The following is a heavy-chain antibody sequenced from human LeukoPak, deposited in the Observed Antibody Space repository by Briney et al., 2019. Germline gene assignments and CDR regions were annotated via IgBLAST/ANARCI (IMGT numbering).Heavy chain of an antibody. CDR3: AREVPRDDCSGGSCYVTNWFDP. J-gene: IGHJ5*02. D-gene: IGHD2-15*01. Sequence: SVKVSCKASGGTFISYAFSWVRQAPGQGLEWMGGIIPIFGTANYAQKFQGRVTITTDDTTTTAYMELSSLRSEDTAVYYCAREVPRDDCSGGSCYVTNWFDPWGQGTLVTVSS. V-gene: IGHV1-69*05. CDR2: IIPIFGTA. CDR1: GGTFISYA.